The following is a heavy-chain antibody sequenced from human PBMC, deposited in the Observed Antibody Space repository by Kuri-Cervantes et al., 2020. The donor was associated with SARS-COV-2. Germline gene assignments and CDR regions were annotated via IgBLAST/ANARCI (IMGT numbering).Heavy chain of an antibody. CDR1: GSTFSDYY. J-gene: IGHJ4*02. Sequence: GGSLRPSCAASGSTFSDYYMSWIRQAAGKGLEWVSYISSSSSYTNYADSVKGRFTISRDNDKNSLYLQMNSLRAEYTAVYYCARDLNGGSDYWGQGTLVTVSS. CDR3: ARDLNGGSDY. V-gene: IGHV3-11*05. CDR2: ISSSSSYT. D-gene: IGHD3-10*01.